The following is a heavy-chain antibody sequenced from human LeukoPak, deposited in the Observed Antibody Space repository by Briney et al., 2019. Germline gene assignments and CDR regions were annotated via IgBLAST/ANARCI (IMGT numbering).Heavy chain of an antibody. D-gene: IGHD6-13*01. CDR3: EAAGKGDY. V-gene: IGHV3-30*03. CDR2: ISYDGSNK. J-gene: IGHJ4*02. CDR1: GFTFSSYG. Sequence: GRSLRLSCAASGFTFSSYGMHWVRQAPGKGLEWVAVISYDGSNKYYADSVKGRFTISRDNSKNTLYLQVNSLRAEDTAVYYCEAAGKGDYWGQGTLVSVSS.